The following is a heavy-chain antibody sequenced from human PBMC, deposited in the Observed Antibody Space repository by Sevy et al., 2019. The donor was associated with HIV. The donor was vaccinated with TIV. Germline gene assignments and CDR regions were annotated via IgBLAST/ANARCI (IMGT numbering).Heavy chain of an antibody. CDR3: AKDRGGLVPAAIYFDY. V-gene: IGHV3-23*01. D-gene: IGHD2-2*01. CDR1: GFTFSSYA. J-gene: IGHJ4*02. CDR2: ISGSGGST. Sequence: GGFLRLSCAASGFTFSSYAMSWVRQAPGKGLEWVSAISGSGGSTYYADSVKGRFTISRDNSKNTLYLQMNSLRAEDTAVYYCAKDRGGLVPAAIYFDYWGQGTLVTVSS.